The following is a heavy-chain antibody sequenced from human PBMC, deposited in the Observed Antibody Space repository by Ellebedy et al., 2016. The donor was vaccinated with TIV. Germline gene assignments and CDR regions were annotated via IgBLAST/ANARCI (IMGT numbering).Heavy chain of an antibody. V-gene: IGHV3-23*01. CDR2: ISVGVGNA. J-gene: IGHJ4*02. D-gene: IGHD2-15*01. Sequence: GESLKISCAASGFTFSNYVMSWVRQAPGKGLEVVSSISVGVGNAYYAGSVKGRFTISRDNSKNTLYLQMNSLRAEDTSVYYCAKGCGGSCYWEAYWGQGTLVTVSS. CDR1: GFTFSNYV. CDR3: AKGCGGSCYWEAY.